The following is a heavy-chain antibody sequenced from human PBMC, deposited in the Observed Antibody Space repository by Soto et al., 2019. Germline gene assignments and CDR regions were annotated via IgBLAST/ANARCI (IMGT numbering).Heavy chain of an antibody. CDR1: GCSISSSNYY. D-gene: IGHD3-22*01. Sequence: PSETLSLTCTVSGCSISSSNYYWGWIRQSPGKGLEWIGSINYSGNTYYNPSLTGRVTISVDTSQSQFSMKLTSMTAADTAVYYCAKLEGRDLVVITIYYYYYGMDVWGQGTTVTVSS. CDR3: AKLEGRDLVVITIYYYYYGMDV. CDR2: INYSGNT. V-gene: IGHV4-39*01. J-gene: IGHJ6*02.